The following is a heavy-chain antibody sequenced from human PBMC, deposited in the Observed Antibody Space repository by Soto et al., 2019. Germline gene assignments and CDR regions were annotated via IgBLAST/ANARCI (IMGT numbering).Heavy chain of an antibody. CDR2: IIPIFGTA. D-gene: IGHD2-2*02. CDR1: GGTFSSYA. J-gene: IGHJ6*02. Sequence: SVKVSCKASGGTFSSYAISWVRQAPGQGLEWMGGIIPIFGTANYAQKFQGRVTITADESTSTAYMELSSLRSEDTAVYYCARDRGIVVVPAAISVAYGMDVCG. CDR3: ARDRGIVVVPAAISVAYGMDV. V-gene: IGHV1-69*13.